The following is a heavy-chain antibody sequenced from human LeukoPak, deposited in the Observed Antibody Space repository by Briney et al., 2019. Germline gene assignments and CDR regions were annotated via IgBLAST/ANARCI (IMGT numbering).Heavy chain of an antibody. CDR2: IIPIFGTA. D-gene: IGHD3-22*01. V-gene: IGHV1-69*13. Sequence: GASVNVSCKASGGTFSSYAISWVRQAPGQGLEWMGGIIPIFGTAIYAQKFQGRVTITADESTSTAYMELSSLRSEDTAVYYCARDGSYYDSSGLYYYYYGMDVWGQGTTVTVSS. CDR1: GGTFSSYA. J-gene: IGHJ6*02. CDR3: ARDGSYYDSSGLYYYYYGMDV.